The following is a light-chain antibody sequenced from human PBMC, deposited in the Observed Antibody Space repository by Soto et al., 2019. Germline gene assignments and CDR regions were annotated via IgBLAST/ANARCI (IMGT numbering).Light chain of an antibody. CDR3: LQDFNYPLS. Sequence: AIQMTQSPSSLSASVGDRVSITCRASQDIRCDLAWYQQKPGKAPKLLIFGASTLQSGVPSRFSGSGSGTDFTLIISSLQPEDFATYYCLQDFNYPLSFGGGTRVEI. V-gene: IGKV1-6*02. CDR2: GAS. CDR1: QDIRCD. J-gene: IGKJ4*01.